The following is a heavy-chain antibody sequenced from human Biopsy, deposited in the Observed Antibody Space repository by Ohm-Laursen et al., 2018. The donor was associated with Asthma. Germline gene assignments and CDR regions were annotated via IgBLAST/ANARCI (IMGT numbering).Heavy chain of an antibody. V-gene: IGHV1-24*01. J-gene: IGHJ4*02. CDR3: ASDFPKDYVRYNFQF. D-gene: IGHD4-17*01. CDR2: HDHEEGGT. Sequence: SDTPSRQISGYSLTDLCMHWVRQAPGQGLEWMGGHDHEEGGTVNARRFQGRVTMTEDTSTDTAYMELSSLSSDDTAVYYCASDFPKDYVRYNFQFWGQGTLVTVSS. CDR1: GYSLTDLC.